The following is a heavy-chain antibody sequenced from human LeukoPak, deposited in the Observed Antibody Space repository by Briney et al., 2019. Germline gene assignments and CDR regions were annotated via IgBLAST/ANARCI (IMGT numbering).Heavy chain of an antibody. CDR1: GYTFTGYY. Sequence: ASVKVSCKASGYTFTGYYMHWVRQAPGQGLEWMGYIYPNSGATKYAQKFQGRVTMTRDTSISTAYMELSGLRSDDTAVYYCARDARPSYDTSGYYFPGDYWGQGTLVTVSS. V-gene: IGHV1-2*02. CDR2: IYPNSGAT. CDR3: ARDARPSYDTSGYYFPGDY. D-gene: IGHD3-22*01. J-gene: IGHJ4*02.